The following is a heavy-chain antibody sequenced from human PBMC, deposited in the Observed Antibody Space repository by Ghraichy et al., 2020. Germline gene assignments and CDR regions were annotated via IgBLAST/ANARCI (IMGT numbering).Heavy chain of an antibody. J-gene: IGHJ4*02. CDR3: ARDSGVGGSIAY. CDR1: GFTLSDYR. CDR2: ITTAGYKM. V-gene: IGHV3-48*02. Sequence: GESLNISCTISGFTLSDYRMDWVRQAPGKGLEWVAYITTAGYKMYYGDSVGGRFTISRDNAKNSLYLQMDGLIDDDTAVYYCARDSGVGGSIAYWGRGTPVCVAS. D-gene: IGHD1-26*01.